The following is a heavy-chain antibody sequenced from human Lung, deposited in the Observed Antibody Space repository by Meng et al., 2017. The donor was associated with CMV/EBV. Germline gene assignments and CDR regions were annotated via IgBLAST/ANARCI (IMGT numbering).Heavy chain of an antibody. CDR2: ISAYNGDT. D-gene: IGHD2-2*01. V-gene: IGHV1-18*01. CDR3: ARDLQYCGSTSCYDDCFDP. CDR1: GYTFTDCG. J-gene: IGHJ5*02. Sequence: ASVKVSCKASGYTFTDCGISWVRQAPGQGLEWMGWISAYNGDTNYARNLRGRVTMTTDTSTTTAYMELRSLRSDDTAVYYCARDLQYCGSTSCYDDCFDPWGQGTLVTVSS.